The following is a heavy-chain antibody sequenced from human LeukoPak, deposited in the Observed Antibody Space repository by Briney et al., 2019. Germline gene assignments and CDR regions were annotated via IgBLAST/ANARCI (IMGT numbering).Heavy chain of an antibody. J-gene: IGHJ6*02. CDR3: ANSIGTQAYYYHRMDV. V-gene: IGHV3-23*01. Sequence: GGSLRLSCAASGVTFSSYAMSWVRQAPGEGREWVSPISGMVGVTYYADSVRGRFTISRDNTKNTLCLRINSLRAEDTEVYSCANSIGTQAYYYHRMDVWGQGTTVTVSS. CDR2: ISGMVGVT. CDR1: GVTFSSYA.